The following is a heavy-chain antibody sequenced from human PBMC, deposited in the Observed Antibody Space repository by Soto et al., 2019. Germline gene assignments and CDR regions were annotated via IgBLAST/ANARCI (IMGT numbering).Heavy chain of an antibody. D-gene: IGHD7-27*01. Sequence: GGDLGLCSNATDFTFGDYSMDWFRQAPGKGLEPVSFIRRTVSGATAGYAASVRGRFTISRYDSKNVLYLQMNSLKSDDTAVYFCARELGAITPIRGDVDYWGQGTMVTVSS. CDR2: IRRTVSGATA. CDR3: ARELGAITPIRGDVDY. CDR1: DFTFGDYS. J-gene: IGHJ4*02. V-gene: IGHV3-49*03.